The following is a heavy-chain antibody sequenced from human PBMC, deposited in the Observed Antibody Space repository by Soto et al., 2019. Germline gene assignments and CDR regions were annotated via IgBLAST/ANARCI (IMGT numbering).Heavy chain of an antibody. V-gene: IGHV3-30-3*01. CDR3: AREVVPTPSDAFDI. CDR2: ISYDGSNK. J-gene: IGHJ3*02. CDR1: GFTFSSYA. Sequence: HPGGSLRLSCAASGFTFSSYAMHWVRQAPGKGLEWVAVISYDGSNKYYADSVKGRFTISRDNSKNTLYLQMNSLRAEDTAVYYCAREVVPTPSDAFDIWGQGTMVTVSS. D-gene: IGHD2-15*01.